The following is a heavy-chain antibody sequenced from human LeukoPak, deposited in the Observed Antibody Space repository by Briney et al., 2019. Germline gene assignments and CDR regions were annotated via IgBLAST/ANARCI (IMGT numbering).Heavy chain of an antibody. Sequence: GGSLRLPCAPSGFTFDAYTIHCVRQAPGKGLEWVFLITWDGVKTDCADSVKGLLTISRDNSKNSLYLEMNRLRTEDAALYYCVKEGPRGYYCDYWGQGTLVIVSS. D-gene: IGHD3-10*01. V-gene: IGHV3-43*01. CDR3: VKEGPRGYYCDY. CDR1: GFTFDAYT. J-gene: IGHJ4*02. CDR2: ITWDGVKT.